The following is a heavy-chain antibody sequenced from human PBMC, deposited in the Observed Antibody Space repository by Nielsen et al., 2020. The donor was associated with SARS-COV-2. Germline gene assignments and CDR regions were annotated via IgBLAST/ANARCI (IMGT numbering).Heavy chain of an antibody. D-gene: IGHD6-19*01. J-gene: IGHJ6*02. CDR1: GFTFSDYY. CDR2: ISSSSSYT. CDR3: AEYSSGWYTASYYGMDV. Sequence: GESLKISCAASGFTFSDYYMSWIRQAPGKGLEWVSYISSSSSYTNYADSVKGRFTISRDNAKNSLYLQMNSLRAEDTAVYYCAEYSSGWYTASYYGMDVWGQGTTVTVSS. V-gene: IGHV3-11*06.